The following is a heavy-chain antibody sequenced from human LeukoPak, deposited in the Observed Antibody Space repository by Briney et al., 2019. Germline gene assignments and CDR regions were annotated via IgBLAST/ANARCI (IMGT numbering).Heavy chain of an antibody. V-gene: IGHV5-51*01. CDR2: VYPGDSDT. CDR1: GYSFTSYW. J-gene: IGHJ3*02. Sequence: GESLKISCKGSGYSFTSYWIAWVRQMPGKGLEWMGIVYPGDSDTRYSPSFQGQVTISADQSISTSYLQWSSLKASDTAVYYCATTFMTTVTTLGFDIWGQGTMVTVSS. CDR3: ATTFMTTVTTLGFDI. D-gene: IGHD4-17*01.